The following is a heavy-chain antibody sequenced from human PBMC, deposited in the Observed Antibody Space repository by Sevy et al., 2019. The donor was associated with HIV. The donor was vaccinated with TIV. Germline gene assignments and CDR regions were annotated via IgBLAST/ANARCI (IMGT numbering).Heavy chain of an antibody. CDR2: ISGTGGSGDKT. CDR3: ARKYDSSGYFDY. J-gene: IGHJ4*02. D-gene: IGHD3-22*01. CDR1: GFTFRNYA. Sequence: GGSLRLSCAASGFTFRNYAMNWVRQAPGKGLEWVSGISGTGGSGDKTNYADSVKDRFTISRDDSKNSLYLQLNTLRAEDTAIYYCARKYDSSGYFDYWGQGTPVTVSS. V-gene: IGHV3-23*01.